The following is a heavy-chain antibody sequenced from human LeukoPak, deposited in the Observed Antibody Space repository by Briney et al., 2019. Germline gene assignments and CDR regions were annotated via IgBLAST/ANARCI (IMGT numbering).Heavy chain of an antibody. CDR2: IYYSGST. J-gene: IGHJ6*03. Sequence: SETLSLTCTVSGGSISSYYWSWIRQPPGKGLEWIGYIYYSGSTNYNPSLESRVTISVDTSKNQFSLKLSSVTAADTAVYYCASGPDMGKGVQQQLVREHTSSIYYYYYMDVWGKGTTVTVSS. CDR1: GGSISSYY. D-gene: IGHD6-13*01. CDR3: ASGPDMGKGVQQQLVREHTSSIYYYYYMDV. V-gene: IGHV4-59*01.